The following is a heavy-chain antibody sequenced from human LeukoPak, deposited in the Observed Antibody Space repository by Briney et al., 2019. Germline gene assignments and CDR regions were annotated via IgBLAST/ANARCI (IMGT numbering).Heavy chain of an antibody. CDR1: GFTFSSYE. CDR3: ARVGPDCSGGSCYSYYFDY. V-gene: IGHV3-74*01. J-gene: IGHJ4*02. D-gene: IGHD2-15*01. CDR2: IDSDGSST. Sequence: GGSLRLSCATSGFTFSSYEMHWVRQAPGKGLVWVSHIDSDGSSTSYADSVKGRFTISRDNANNTLYLQMNSLRAEDTAIYYCARVGPDCSGGSCYSYYFDYWGQGTLVTVSS.